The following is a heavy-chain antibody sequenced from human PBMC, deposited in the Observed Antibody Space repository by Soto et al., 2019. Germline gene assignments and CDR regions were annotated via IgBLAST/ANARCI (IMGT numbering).Heavy chain of an antibody. CDR2: IYLGGTT. Sequence: QVQLQESGPGLVKPSETLSLTCAVSGSSITGSSFWGWIRQPPGKGLEWIGSIYLGGTTYYDPSLKSRVTISVDTSRNEFSLKLSSVTAADTAVYYCARPRPNFGAVDSWGQGALVTVST. CDR3: ARPRPNFGAVDS. D-gene: IGHD3-10*01. J-gene: IGHJ4*02. V-gene: IGHV4-38-2*01. CDR1: GSSITGSSF.